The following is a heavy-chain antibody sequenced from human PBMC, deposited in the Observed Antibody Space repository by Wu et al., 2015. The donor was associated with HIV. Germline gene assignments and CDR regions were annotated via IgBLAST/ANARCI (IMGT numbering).Heavy chain of an antibody. CDR2: INPLFGTT. D-gene: IGHD5-12*01. CDR3: ATERTVAITHFDS. Sequence: QAQLVQFGAEVKKPGSSVKVTCKASGDGFTSYAVSWVRQAPGQGLEWMGGINPLFGTTKHAQKFQDRVTFTTDESKTTAYMELSSLRSEDTAVYYCATERTVAITHFDSWDQGTLVTVSS. CDR1: GDGFTSYA. V-gene: IGHV1-69*05. J-gene: IGHJ4*02.